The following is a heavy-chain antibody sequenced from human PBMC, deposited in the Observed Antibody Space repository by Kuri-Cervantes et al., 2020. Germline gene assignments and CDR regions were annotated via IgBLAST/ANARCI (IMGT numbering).Heavy chain of an antibody. J-gene: IGHJ4*02. Sequence: ASVKVSCKASGYTFTSYGISWVRQAPGQGLEWMGWISAYNGNTNYAQKLQGRVTMTTDTSTSTAYMELSGLTSDDTAVYYCARGSSISSSTTEANDYWGRGTLVTVSS. D-gene: IGHD6-6*01. V-gene: IGHV1-18*01. CDR2: ISAYNGNT. CDR3: ARGSSISSSTTEANDY. CDR1: GYTFTSYG.